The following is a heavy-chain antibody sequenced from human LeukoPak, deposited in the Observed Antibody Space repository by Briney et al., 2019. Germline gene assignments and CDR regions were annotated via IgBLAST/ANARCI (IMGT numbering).Heavy chain of an antibody. CDR3: ARDGHYFAMDV. Sequence: GGSLRLSCAASGFTFNYYWMSWVRQTPGKGLEWLANIKPDGSEKCYVDSVRGRFTISRDNAKSSVHLQMNGLRAEDTAIYYCARDGHYFAMDVWGQGTTVTVSS. CDR2: IKPDGSEK. CDR1: GFTFNYYW. J-gene: IGHJ6*02. V-gene: IGHV3-7*03.